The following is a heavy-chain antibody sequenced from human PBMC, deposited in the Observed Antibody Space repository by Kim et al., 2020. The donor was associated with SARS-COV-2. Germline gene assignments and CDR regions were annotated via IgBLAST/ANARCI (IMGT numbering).Heavy chain of an antibody. V-gene: IGHV4-31*02. D-gene: IGHD3-10*01. Sequence: KDRVTIYIDTSKNQFSLKLSSVTAADTAVYYCARGSGIWFGEFPDAFDIWGQGTMVTVSS. CDR3: ARGSGIWFGEFPDAFDI. J-gene: IGHJ3*02.